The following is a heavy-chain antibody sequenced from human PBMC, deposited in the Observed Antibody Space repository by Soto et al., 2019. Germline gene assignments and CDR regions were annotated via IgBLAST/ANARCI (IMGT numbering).Heavy chain of an antibody. CDR3: ARDPGDYAFDY. V-gene: IGHV4-59*01. CDR1: GGSISSYY. CDR2: IYYSGST. D-gene: IGHD4-17*01. Sequence: SETLSLTCTVSGGSISSYYWSWIRQPPGKGLEWIGYIYYSGSTNYNPSLKSRVTISVDTSKNQFSLKLSSVTAADTAVYYCARDPGDYAFDYWGQGTLVTVSS. J-gene: IGHJ4*02.